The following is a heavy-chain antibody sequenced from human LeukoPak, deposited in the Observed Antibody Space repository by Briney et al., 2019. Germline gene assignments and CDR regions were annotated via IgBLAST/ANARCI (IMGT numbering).Heavy chain of an antibody. D-gene: IGHD6-6*01. CDR3: ARGNRGYSSSLGDY. Sequence: GGSLRLSCAASGFTFSDYYMSWIRQAPVKGLEWVSSISSSSSYIYYADSVKGRFTISRDNAKNSLYLQMNSLRAEDTAVYYCARGNRGYSSSLGDYWGQGTLVTVSS. J-gene: IGHJ4*02. V-gene: IGHV3-11*06. CDR2: ISSSSSYI. CDR1: GFTFSDYY.